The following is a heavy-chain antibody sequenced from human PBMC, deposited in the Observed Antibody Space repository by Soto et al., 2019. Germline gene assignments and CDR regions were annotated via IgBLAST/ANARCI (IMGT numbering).Heavy chain of an antibody. V-gene: IGHV4-59*08. CDR3: ARTRDIVATILFDY. Sequence: PSETLSLTCTVSGGSISSYYWSWIRQPPGKGLEWIGYIYYSGSTNYNPSLKSRVTISVDTSKNQFSLKLGSVTAADTAVYYCARTRDIVATILFDYWGQGTLVTVSS. CDR2: IYYSGST. CDR1: GGSISSYY. J-gene: IGHJ4*02. D-gene: IGHD5-12*01.